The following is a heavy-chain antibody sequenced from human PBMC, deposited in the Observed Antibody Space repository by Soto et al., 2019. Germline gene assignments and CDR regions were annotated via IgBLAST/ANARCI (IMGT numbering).Heavy chain of an antibody. CDR1: GGSISSYY. Sequence: QVQLQESGPGLVKPSETLSLTCTVSGGSISSYYWSWIRQPPGKGLEWIGYIYYSGSTNYNPSLKRRVTISVDTSKNQFSLKLSSVTAADTAVYYCARDYGDYLNWFDPWGQGTLVTVSS. J-gene: IGHJ5*02. CDR3: ARDYGDYLNWFDP. D-gene: IGHD4-17*01. V-gene: IGHV4-59*01. CDR2: IYYSGST.